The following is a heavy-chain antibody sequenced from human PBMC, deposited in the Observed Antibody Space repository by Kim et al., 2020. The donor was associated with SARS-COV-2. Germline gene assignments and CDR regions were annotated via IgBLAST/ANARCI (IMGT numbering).Heavy chain of an antibody. CDR3: VARYDYGGDAFDI. V-gene: IGHV1-69*13. J-gene: IGHJ3*02. D-gene: IGHD4-17*01. CDR1: GGTFSSYA. CDR2: IIPIFGTA. Sequence: SVKVSCKASGGTFSSYAISWVRQAPGQGLEWMGGIIPIFGTANYAQKFQGRVTITADESTSTAYMELSSLRSEDTAVYYCVARYDYGGDAFDIWGQGTMVTVSS.